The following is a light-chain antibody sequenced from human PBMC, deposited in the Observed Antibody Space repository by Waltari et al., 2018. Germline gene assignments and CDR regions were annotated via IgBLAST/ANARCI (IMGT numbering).Light chain of an antibody. V-gene: IGKV4-1*01. CDR1: QSVLSSSDNKNY. Sequence: DIVMTQSPDSLAVSLGERATINCKSSQSVLSSSDNKNYLAWYQQTPGQPPKLLIYWASTRESGVPDRVSGSGSGTDFTLTISSLQAEDVAVYYCQQYYSTPLTFGGGTKVEIK. CDR3: QQYYSTPLT. J-gene: IGKJ4*01. CDR2: WAS.